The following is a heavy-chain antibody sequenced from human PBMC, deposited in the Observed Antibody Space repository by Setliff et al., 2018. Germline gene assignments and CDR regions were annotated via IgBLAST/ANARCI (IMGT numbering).Heavy chain of an antibody. CDR2: INTNTGNP. CDR3: ARGSRFGTIVYRGDYYMDV. D-gene: IGHD3-10*01. CDR1: GYIFTNYA. Sequence: ASVKVSCKASGYIFTNYAMTWMRQAPGQGLEYMGWINTNTGNPIYAQGFTGRFVFSLDTPVSTAYPQISSLKSEDSAVYYCARGSRFGTIVYRGDYYMDVWGKGTTVTVSS. J-gene: IGHJ6*03. V-gene: IGHV7-4-1*02.